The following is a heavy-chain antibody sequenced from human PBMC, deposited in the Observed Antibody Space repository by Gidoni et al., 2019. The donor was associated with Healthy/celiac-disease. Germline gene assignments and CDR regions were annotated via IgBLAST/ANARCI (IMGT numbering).Heavy chain of an antibody. CDR3: SIGANWGWGYFDY. CDR2: IIPIFGTP. V-gene: IGHV1-69*01. J-gene: IGHJ4*02. D-gene: IGHD7-27*01. Sequence: QVQLVQSGAEMTKPGSSVKVSCMASGGTFSSYAISWVRQAPGQGLEWMGGIIPIFGTPNYAQKVQGRVTITADESASTAYMELSSLRSEDTAVYYCSIGANWGWGYFDYWGQGTLVTVSS. CDR1: GGTFSSYA.